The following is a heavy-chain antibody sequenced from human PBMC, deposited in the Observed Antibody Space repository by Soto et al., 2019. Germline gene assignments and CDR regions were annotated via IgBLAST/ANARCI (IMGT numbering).Heavy chain of an antibody. V-gene: IGHV1-8*01. CDR2: LNSNSGNT. CDR3: ARGRRVPSYYYYHMDV. Sequence: ASVRGSCKASGSTFTIYEIKYVRQATGQKHKWIGWLNSNSGNTGYAQKFQGRVTKNSNTSISTAYMELSSLRSEDTAVFYCARGRRVPSYYYYHMDVWGEGTTVTVSS. CDR1: GSTFTIYE. J-gene: IGHJ6*03.